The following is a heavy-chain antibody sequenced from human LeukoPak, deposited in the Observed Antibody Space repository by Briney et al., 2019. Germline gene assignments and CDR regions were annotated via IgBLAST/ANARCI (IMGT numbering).Heavy chain of an antibody. CDR2: IYYSGST. CDR1: GGSISSYY. CDR3: ARANCSSTSCSTRMYYYYYMDV. J-gene: IGHJ6*03. D-gene: IGHD2-2*01. Sequence: PSETLSLTCTVSGGSISSYYWSWIRQPPGKGLEWIGYIYYSGSTNYNPSLKSRVTISVDTSKNQFSLKLSSVTAADTAVYYCARANCSSTSCSTRMYYYYYMDVWGKGTTVTVSS. V-gene: IGHV4-59*01.